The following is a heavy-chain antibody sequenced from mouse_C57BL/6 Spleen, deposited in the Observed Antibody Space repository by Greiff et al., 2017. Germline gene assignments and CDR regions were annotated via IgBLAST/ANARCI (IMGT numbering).Heavy chain of an antibody. J-gene: IGHJ4*01. V-gene: IGHV1-18*01. CDR3: ARGEEDYYYAMDY. CDR2: IIPNNGGT. Sequence: VQLQQSGPELVKPGASVTIPCKASGYTFTDYNMDWVKQSHGKSLEWIGDIIPNNGGTIYNQKFKGKATLTVDKSSSTAYMELRSLTSEDTSVYYWARGEEDYYYAMDYWGQGTSVTVSS. CDR1: GYTFTDYN.